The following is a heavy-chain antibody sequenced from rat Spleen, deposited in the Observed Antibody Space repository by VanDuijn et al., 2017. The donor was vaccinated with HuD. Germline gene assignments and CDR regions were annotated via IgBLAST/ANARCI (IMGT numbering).Heavy chain of an antibody. J-gene: IGHJ2*01. CDR2: IIYDGSST. V-gene: IGHV5-7*01. D-gene: IGHD1-10*01. CDR3: VRRGYNNYYFDY. CDR1: GFTFSNSY. Sequence: EVQLVESGGGLVQPGRSMKLSCAASGFTFSNSYMAWVRQAPTKGLEWVATIIYDGSSTDHRDSVKGRLTISRDNAKSTLNLQIDGLRSEDTATYYCVRRGYNNYYFDYWGQGVVVTVSS.